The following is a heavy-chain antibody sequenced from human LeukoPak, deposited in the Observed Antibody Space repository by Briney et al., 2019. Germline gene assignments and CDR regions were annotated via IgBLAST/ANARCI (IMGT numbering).Heavy chain of an antibody. CDR1: GFSFGDHG. D-gene: IGHD6-6*01. CDR2: IRDSGGNT. Sequence: PGGSLRLSCEASGFSFGDHGMAWVRQAPGKGLERVSSIRDSGGNTYQGDSLEGRFTISRDNSKNTLYLQMNSLRADDTAFYYCARVTLLAARTSRRYYFDDWGQGTLVTVSS. J-gene: IGHJ4*02. V-gene: IGHV3-23*01. CDR3: ARVTLLAARTSRRYYFDD.